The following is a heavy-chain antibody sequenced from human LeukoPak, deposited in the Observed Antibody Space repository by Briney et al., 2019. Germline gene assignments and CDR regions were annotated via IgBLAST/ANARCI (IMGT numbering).Heavy chain of an antibody. Sequence: GGSLRLSCAASGFTFSSYGMHWVRQAPGKGLEWVAFIRYDGSNKYYADSVKGRFTISRDNSKNTLYLQMNGLRAEDTAVYYCAKDHKYRIAAAGRGWYFDYWGQGTLVTVSS. CDR2: IRYDGSNK. CDR3: AKDHKYRIAAAGRGWYFDY. J-gene: IGHJ4*02. V-gene: IGHV3-30*02. D-gene: IGHD6-13*01. CDR1: GFTFSSYG.